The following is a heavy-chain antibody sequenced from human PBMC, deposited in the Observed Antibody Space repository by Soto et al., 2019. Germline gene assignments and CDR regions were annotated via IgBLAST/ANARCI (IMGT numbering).Heavy chain of an antibody. CDR2: ISYDGSNK. CDR1: GFTVSSYA. J-gene: IGHJ4*02. Sequence: QVQLVESGGGVVQPGRSLRLSCAASGFTVSSYAMHWVRQAPGKGLEWVAVISYDGSNKYYADSVKGRFTISRDNSKRTLYLQMNSLRAEDTAVYYCASVREGGWLVISHYLDYWGQGTLVTVSS. CDR3: ASVREGGWLVISHYLDY. D-gene: IGHD6-19*01. V-gene: IGHV3-30-3*02.